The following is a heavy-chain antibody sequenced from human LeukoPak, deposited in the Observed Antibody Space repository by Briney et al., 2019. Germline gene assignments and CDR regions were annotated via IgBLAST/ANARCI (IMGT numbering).Heavy chain of an antibody. D-gene: IGHD3-10*01. V-gene: IGHV3-21*01. CDR1: GFTFSTYT. J-gene: IGHJ3*02. CDR3: ARDRGTPGVFDI. CDR2: IDVSGDRT. Sequence: GGSLRLSCVGSGFTFSTYTMTWVRQAPGRGLEWVSNIDVSGDRTNYADSVKGRFTISRDNAKNSLYLQMNSLRAEDTAVCYCARDRGTPGVFDIWGQGTMVTVSS.